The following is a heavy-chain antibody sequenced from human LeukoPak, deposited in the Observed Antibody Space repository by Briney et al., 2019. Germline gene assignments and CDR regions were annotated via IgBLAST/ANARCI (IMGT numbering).Heavy chain of an antibody. CDR2: ISAYNGNT. Sequence: ASVKVSCKASGGTFSSYAISWVRQAPGQGLEWMGWISAYNGNTNYAQKLQGRVTMTTDTSTSTAYMELRSLRSDDTAVYYCARDHKLPGAFDIWGQGTMVTVSS. J-gene: IGHJ3*02. V-gene: IGHV1-18*01. D-gene: IGHD1-26*01. CDR1: GGTFSSYA. CDR3: ARDHKLPGAFDI.